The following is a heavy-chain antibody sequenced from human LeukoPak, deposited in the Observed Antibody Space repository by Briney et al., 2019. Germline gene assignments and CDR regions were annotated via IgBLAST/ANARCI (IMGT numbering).Heavy chain of an antibody. CDR2: INPNSGET. Sequence: GASVKVSCKASGSTLTGAYMHWVRQAPGQGLEWMGWINPNSGETKFAQKFQGRVTLTRDTSISTIYMDLGGLRSDDTAFYYCARVHFNSSYDYWGQGSLVTVSS. V-gene: IGHV1-2*02. J-gene: IGHJ4*02. D-gene: IGHD1-1*01. CDR3: ARVHFNSSYDY. CDR1: GSTLTGAY.